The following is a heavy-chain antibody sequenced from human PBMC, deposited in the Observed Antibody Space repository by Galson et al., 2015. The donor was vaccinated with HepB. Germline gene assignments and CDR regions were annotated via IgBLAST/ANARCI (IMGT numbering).Heavy chain of an antibody. CDR1: GFTFSSYS. V-gene: IGHV3-21*01. D-gene: IGHD2-2*01. J-gene: IGHJ5*02. Sequence: SLRLSCAASGFTFSSYSMNWVRQAPGKGLEWVSSISSSSSYIYYADSVKGRFTISRDNAKNSLYLQMNSLRAEDTAVYYCARDFIFDCSSTSCYSLWFDPWGQGTLVTVSS. CDR2: ISSSSSYI. CDR3: ARDFIFDCSSTSCYSLWFDP.